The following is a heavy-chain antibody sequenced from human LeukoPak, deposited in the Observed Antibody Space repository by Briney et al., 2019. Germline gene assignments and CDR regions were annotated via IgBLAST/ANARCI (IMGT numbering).Heavy chain of an antibody. CDR3: ARGDDILDGYSLYFDY. CDR2: IYYSGST. V-gene: IGHV4-59*12. CDR1: GGSISSYY. J-gene: IGHJ4*02. D-gene: IGHD3-9*01. Sequence: SETLSLTCTVSGGSISSYYWSWIRQPPGKGLEWIGYIYYSGSTNYNPSLKGRVTISVDTSKNQFSLKLSSVTAADTAVYYCARGDDILDGYSLYFDYWGQGTLVTVSS.